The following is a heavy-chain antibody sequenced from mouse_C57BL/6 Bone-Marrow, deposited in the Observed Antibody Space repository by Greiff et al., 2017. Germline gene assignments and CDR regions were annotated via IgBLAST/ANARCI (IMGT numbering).Heavy chain of an antibody. J-gene: IGHJ2*01. CDR1: GFNIKDDY. V-gene: IGHV14-4*01. CDR3: TSLLRLARDD. Sequence: EVQLVESGAELVRPGASVKLSCAASGFNIKDDYMHWVKQRPEQGLEWIGWIDPENGDTEYASKFQGKATITADTSSNTAYLQLSSLTSEDTAVYYCTSLLRLARDDWGQGTTLTVSS. D-gene: IGHD1-2*01. CDR2: IDPENGDT.